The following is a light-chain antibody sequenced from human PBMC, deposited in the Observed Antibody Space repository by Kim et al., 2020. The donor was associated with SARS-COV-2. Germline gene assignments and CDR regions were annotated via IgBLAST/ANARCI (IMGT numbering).Light chain of an antibody. Sequence: AAVGDRVTITCRASQSISSLLAWYQQKPGKAPKLLIYDASSLESGFPSRFSGSGSGTEFTLTIGSLQPDDFATYYCQQYNSYSLTFGQGTKVDIK. CDR1: QSISSL. CDR3: QQYNSYSLT. V-gene: IGKV1-5*01. CDR2: DAS. J-gene: IGKJ1*01.